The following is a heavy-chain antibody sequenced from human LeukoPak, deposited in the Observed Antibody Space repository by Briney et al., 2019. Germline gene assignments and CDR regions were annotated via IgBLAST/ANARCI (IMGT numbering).Heavy chain of an antibody. V-gene: IGHV3-23*01. D-gene: IGHD3-22*01. J-gene: IGHJ5*02. CDR2: ISGSGGST. Sequence: PGGSLRLSCAASGFTFSSYAMSWVRQAPGKGLEWASAISGSGGSTYYADSVKGRFTISRDNSKNTLYLQMNSLRAEDTAVYYCAKDRTHYYDSSGYNHWGQGTLVTVSS. CDR3: AKDRTHYYDSSGYNH. CDR1: GFTFSSYA.